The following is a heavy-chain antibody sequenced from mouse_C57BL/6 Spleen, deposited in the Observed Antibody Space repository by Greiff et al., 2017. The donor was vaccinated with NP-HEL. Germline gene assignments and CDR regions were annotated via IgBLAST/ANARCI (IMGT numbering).Heavy chain of an antibody. CDR2: INPSTGGT. D-gene: IGHD1-1*01. J-gene: IGHJ2*01. Sequence: VQLQQSGPELVKPGASVKISCKASGYSFTGYYMNWVKQSPEKSLEWIGEINPSTGGTTYNQKFKAKATLTVDKSSSTAYMQLKSLTSEDSAVYYCAVLLLRSFDYWGQGTTLTVSS. V-gene: IGHV1-42*01. CDR1: GYSFTGYY. CDR3: AVLLLRSFDY.